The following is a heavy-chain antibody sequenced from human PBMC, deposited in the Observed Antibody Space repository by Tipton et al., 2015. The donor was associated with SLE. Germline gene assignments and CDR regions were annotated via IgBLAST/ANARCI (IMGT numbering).Heavy chain of an antibody. CDR1: GGSISNYY. CDR2: IYISGST. CDR3: ARDHPVAGPFDY. V-gene: IGHV4-4*07. Sequence: TLSLTCTVSGGSISNYYWSWIRQPAGKGLEWIGRIYISGSTNYNPSLKSRVTMSVDTSKNQLSLKLSSVTAADTAVYYCARDHPVAGPFDYWGQGTLVTVSS. D-gene: IGHD6-19*01. J-gene: IGHJ4*02.